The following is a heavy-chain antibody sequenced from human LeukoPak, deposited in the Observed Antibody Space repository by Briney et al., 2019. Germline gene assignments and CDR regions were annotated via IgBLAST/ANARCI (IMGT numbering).Heavy chain of an antibody. Sequence: GASVKVSCKASGYTFTAYYMHWVRQAPGQGLEWMGWINSSSGGTNYAEKFQGRVIMTRDTSISTAYMELSRLRSDDTAVYYCASPSNYGSGSQFNYWGQGTLVTVSS. V-gene: IGHV1-2*02. CDR2: INSSSGGT. D-gene: IGHD3-10*01. CDR1: GYTFTAYY. CDR3: ASPSNYGSGSQFNY. J-gene: IGHJ4*02.